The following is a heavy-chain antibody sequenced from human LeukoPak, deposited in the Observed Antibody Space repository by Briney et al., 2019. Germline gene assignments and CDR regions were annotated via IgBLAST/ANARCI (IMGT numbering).Heavy chain of an antibody. Sequence: PSETLSLTCNVSGGSISSSSYYWGWIRQPLGKGLEWIGGIYYSGSTCYNPSLKSRVTISVDTYKNQFSLKLSSVTAADTAVYYCARRLRNGYIYEAFDIWGQGTMVTVSS. CDR2: IYYSGST. D-gene: IGHD5-24*01. CDR3: ARRLRNGYIYEAFDI. CDR1: GGSISSSSYY. V-gene: IGHV4-39*01. J-gene: IGHJ3*02.